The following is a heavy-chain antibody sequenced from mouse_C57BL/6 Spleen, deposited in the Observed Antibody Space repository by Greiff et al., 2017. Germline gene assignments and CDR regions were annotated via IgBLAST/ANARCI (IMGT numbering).Heavy chain of an antibody. V-gene: IGHV1-64*01. D-gene: IGHD2-3*01. CDR1: GYTFTSYW. CDR3: AREDGYRTGAMDY. Sequence: QVHVKQPGAELVKPGASVKLSCKASGYTFTSYWMHWVKQRPGQGLEWIGMIHPNSGSTNYNEKFKSKATLTVDKSSSTAYMQLSSLTSEDSAVYYCAREDGYRTGAMDYWGQGTSVTVSS. J-gene: IGHJ4*01. CDR2: IHPNSGST.